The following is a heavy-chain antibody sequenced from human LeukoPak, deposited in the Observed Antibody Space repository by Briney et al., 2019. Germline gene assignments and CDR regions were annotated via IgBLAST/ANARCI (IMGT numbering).Heavy chain of an antibody. CDR1: GFTASSNY. CDR3: ARDLGSPAGVDY. J-gene: IGHJ4*02. D-gene: IGHD1-26*01. V-gene: IGHV3-66*02. Sequence: GGSLRLACAASGFTASSNYMSWVRQAPGKGLEWVSVIYSGGSTYYADSVKGRFTISRDNSKNTLYLQMNSLRAEDTAVYYCARDLGSPAGVDYWGQGTLVTVSS. CDR2: IYSGGST.